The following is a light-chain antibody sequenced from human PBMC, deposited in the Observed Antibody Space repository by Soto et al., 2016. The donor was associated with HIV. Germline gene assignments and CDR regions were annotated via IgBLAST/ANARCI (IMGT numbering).Light chain of an antibody. CDR1: QSISSW. CDR3: QQYNGYSRT. Sequence: DIQMTQSPSTLSASVGDRVTITCRASQSISSWLAWYQKKPGKAPKVLIYKASSLETGVPSRSSGSGSGTEFTLTISSLQPDDFATYYCQQYNGYSRTFGQGTKVEIK. V-gene: IGKV1-5*03. J-gene: IGKJ1*01. CDR2: KAS.